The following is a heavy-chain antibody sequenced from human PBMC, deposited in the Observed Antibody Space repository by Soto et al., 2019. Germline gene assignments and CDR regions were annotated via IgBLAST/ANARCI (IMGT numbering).Heavy chain of an antibody. CDR3: AKASAWYSSSWLNPLDYYGMDV. J-gene: IGHJ6*02. CDR1: GFTFSSDA. V-gene: IGHV3-23*01. CDR2: ISGSGGST. Sequence: GGSLRLSCAASGFTFSSDAMSWVRQAPGKGLEWVSAISGSGGSTYYADSVKGRFTISRDSSKNTLYLQMNSLRAEDTAVYYCAKASAWYSSSWLNPLDYYGMDVWGRGTTVTVSS. D-gene: IGHD6-13*01.